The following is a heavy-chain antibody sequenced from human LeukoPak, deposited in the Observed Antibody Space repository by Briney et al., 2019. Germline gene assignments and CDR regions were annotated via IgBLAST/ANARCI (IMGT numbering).Heavy chain of an antibody. V-gene: IGHV1-69*06. J-gene: IGHJ5*02. CDR2: IIPIFGTA. D-gene: IGHD6-13*01. CDR3: ARRPGIAAAAWFDP. CDR1: GGTFSSYA. Sequence: ASVKVSCKASGGTFSSYAISWVRQAPGQGLEWMGGIIPIFGTANYAQKFQGRVTITADKSTSTAYMELSSLRSEDTAVYYCARRPGIAAAAWFDPWGQGTLVTVSS.